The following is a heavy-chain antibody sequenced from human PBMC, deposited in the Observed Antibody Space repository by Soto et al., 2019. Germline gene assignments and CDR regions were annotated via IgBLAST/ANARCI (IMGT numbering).Heavy chain of an antibody. D-gene: IGHD5-18*01. V-gene: IGHV1-18*01. J-gene: IGHJ4*02. CDR2: ISVYNGNR. Sequence: ASVKVSCKASGYTFTNYGISWVRQAPGQGLEWMGWISVYNGNRDYAQKFQGRVTMTADTSTNTAYMELKSLTSDDTAVYYCTSQNTAMVTTTDYWGQGTLVTVSS. CDR3: TSQNTAMVTTTDY. CDR1: GYTFTNYG.